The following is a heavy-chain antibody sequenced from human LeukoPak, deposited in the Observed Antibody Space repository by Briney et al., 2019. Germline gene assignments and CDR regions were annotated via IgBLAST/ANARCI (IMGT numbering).Heavy chain of an antibody. D-gene: IGHD2-15*01. J-gene: IGHJ4*02. CDR3: ARYCSGGSCYSGFFDY. CDR2: INPSGGST. CDR1: GYTFTSYY. Sequence: ASVKVSCKASGYTFTSYYMHWVRQAPGQGLEWMGIINPSGGSTSYAQKFQGRVTMTRDTSTSTVYMELSSLRSEDTGVYYCARYCSGGSCYSGFFDYWGQGTLVTVSS. V-gene: IGHV1-46*01.